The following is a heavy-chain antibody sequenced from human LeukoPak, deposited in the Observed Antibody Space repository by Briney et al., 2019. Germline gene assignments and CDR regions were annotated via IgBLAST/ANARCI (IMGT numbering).Heavy chain of an antibody. CDR2: IYHSGST. CDR3: ARHGSVSGGRFPNSYFDY. D-gene: IGHD3-10*01. Sequence: SETLSLTCAVSGGPISSANWWSWVRQPPGKGLEWIGEIYHSGSTNYNPSLKSRVTISVDKSKEQFSLKLSSVTAADTAVYYCARHGSVSGGRFPNSYFDYWGQGTLVTVSS. V-gene: IGHV4-4*02. CDR1: GGPISSANW. J-gene: IGHJ4*02.